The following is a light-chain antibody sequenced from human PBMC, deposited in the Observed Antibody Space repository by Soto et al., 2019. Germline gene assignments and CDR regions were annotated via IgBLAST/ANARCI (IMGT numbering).Light chain of an antibody. CDR2: GAS. V-gene: IGKV3-15*01. J-gene: IGKJ1*01. CDR3: QQYNNGWT. Sequence: EIVMTQSPATRSVSPGERATLSCRASQSVSSNLAWYQQKPGQAPRLLIYGASTRATGIPATFSGSGSGTEFTLTFSSLQSEDFAVYYCQQYNNGWTFGQGTKVEL. CDR1: QSVSSN.